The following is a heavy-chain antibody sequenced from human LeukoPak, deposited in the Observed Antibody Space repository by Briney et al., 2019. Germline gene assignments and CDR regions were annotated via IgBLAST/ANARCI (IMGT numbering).Heavy chain of an antibody. Sequence: GGSLRLSCAASGFTFSSYSMNWVRQAPGKGLVWVSRINSDGSSTSYADSVKGRFTISRDNAKNTLYLQMNSLRAEDTAVYYCARYYYDSSGYYSPYYYYMDVWGEGTTVTVSS. CDR1: GFTFSSYS. J-gene: IGHJ6*03. CDR2: INSDGSST. D-gene: IGHD3-22*01. CDR3: ARYYYDSSGYYSPYYYYMDV. V-gene: IGHV3-74*01.